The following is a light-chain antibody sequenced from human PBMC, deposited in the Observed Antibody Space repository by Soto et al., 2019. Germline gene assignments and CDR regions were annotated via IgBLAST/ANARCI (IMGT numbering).Light chain of an antibody. V-gene: IGKV3-20*01. CDR2: DAS. J-gene: IGKJ3*01. CDR3: QQYGVSPFT. CDR1: QSVSSDF. Sequence: EIVLTQSTGTLSLSPGERATLSCRASQSVSSDFLAWYQQKPGQAPRLLIYDASTRATDMPDRFSGSGSGTDFTLTISRLEPEAFALYYCQQYGVSPFTFGPGTKVYSK.